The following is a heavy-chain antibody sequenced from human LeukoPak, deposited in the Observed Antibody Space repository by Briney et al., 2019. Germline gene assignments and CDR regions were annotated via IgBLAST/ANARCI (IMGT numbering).Heavy chain of an antibody. CDR1: GYTFTSYG. CDR2: VSAYNGDT. D-gene: IGHD2-2*01. V-gene: IGHV1-18*04. Sequence: ASVKVSCKASGYTFTSYGISWVRQAPGQGLDWMGWVSAYNGDTNYAQRFQGRATMTTDASTSTAYMELRSLRSDDTAVYYCARDCSTSCCPPFNYWGQGTLVTVSS. J-gene: IGHJ4*02. CDR3: ARDCSTSCCPPFNY.